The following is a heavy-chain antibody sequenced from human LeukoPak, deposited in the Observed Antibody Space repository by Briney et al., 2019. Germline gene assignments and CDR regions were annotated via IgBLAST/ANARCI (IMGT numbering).Heavy chain of an antibody. J-gene: IGHJ6*02. V-gene: IGHV3-53*01. CDR2: IYSTDST. CDR1: GFTVSTNY. D-gene: IGHD3-3*01. Sequence: PGGSLRLSCAASGFTVSTNYMSWVRQAPGKGLEWVSVIYSTDSTYYADSVKGRFTISRDNAKKSLYLQMNSLRAEDTAVYYCAREGYYAGMDVWGQGTTVTVSS. CDR3: AREGYYAGMDV.